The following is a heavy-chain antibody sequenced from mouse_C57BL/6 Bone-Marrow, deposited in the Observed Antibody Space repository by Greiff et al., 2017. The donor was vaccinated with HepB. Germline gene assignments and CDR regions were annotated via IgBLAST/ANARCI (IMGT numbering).Heavy chain of an antibody. CDR3: ARDSPLYYYGSSYVFMDY. J-gene: IGHJ4*01. Sequence: VQLKQSGGGLVKPGGSLKLSCAASGFTFSSYAMSWVRQTPEKRLEWVATISDGGSYTYYPDNVKGRFTISRDNAKNNLYLQMSHLKSEDTAMYYCARDSPLYYYGSSYVFMDYWGQGTSVTVSS. CDR1: GFTFSSYA. D-gene: IGHD1-1*01. CDR2: ISDGGSYT. V-gene: IGHV5-4*01.